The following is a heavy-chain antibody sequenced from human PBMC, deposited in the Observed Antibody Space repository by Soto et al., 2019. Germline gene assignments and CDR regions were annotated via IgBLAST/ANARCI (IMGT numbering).Heavy chain of an antibody. CDR3: ARPRRDGNYDSSGYHY. CDR2: ISYDGSNK. CDR1: GFTFSSYA. J-gene: IGHJ4*02. V-gene: IGHV3-30-3*01. D-gene: IGHD3-22*01. Sequence: QVQLVESGGGVVQPGRSLRLSCAASGFTFSSYAMHWVRQAPGKGLEWVAVISYDGSNKYYADSVKGRFIISRDNSKNTLYLQMNRLRAEDTAVYYCARPRRDGNYDSSGYHYWGQGTLVTVSS.